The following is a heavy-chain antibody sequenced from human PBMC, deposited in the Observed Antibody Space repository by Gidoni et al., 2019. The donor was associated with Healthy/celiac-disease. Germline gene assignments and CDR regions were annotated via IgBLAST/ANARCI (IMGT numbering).Heavy chain of an antibody. D-gene: IGHD6-19*01. CDR2: IIPIFGKA. Sequence: QVQLVQSGAGVKKPGSSVKVSCKASGGTFSSYAISWVLQAPGQVLEWMGGIIPIFGKANYEQKVQGRVTITADKSTSTAYMELSSLRSEDTAVYYCARMAVAGTVDYWGQGTLVTVSS. CDR3: ARMAVAGTVDY. V-gene: IGHV1-69*06. CDR1: GGTFSSYA. J-gene: IGHJ4*02.